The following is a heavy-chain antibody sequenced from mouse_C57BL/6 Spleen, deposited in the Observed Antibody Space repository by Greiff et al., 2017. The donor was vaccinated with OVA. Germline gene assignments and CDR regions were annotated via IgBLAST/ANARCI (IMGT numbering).Heavy chain of an antibody. J-gene: IGHJ2*01. CDR1: GYAFSSSW. Sequence: VQLQQSGPELVKPGASVKISCKASGYAFSSSWMNWVKQRPGKGLEWIGRIYPGDGDTNYNGKFKGKATLTADNSSSTAYMQLSSLTSEDSAVYFCARERDYDGYFDYWGQGTTLTVSS. V-gene: IGHV1-82*01. CDR2: IYPGDGDT. D-gene: IGHD2-4*01. CDR3: ARERDYDGYFDY.